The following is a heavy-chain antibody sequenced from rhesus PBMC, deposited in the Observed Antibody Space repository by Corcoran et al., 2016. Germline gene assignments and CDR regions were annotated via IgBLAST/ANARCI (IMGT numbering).Heavy chain of an antibody. V-gene: IGHV3S25*01. CDR1: GFTFSSSV. CDR2: ISRGGGST. D-gene: IGHD3-9*01. J-gene: IGHJ5-2*02. CDR3: AKDRGEYEDEGGNSLDV. Sequence: EVQLVESGGGLVQPGGSLRLPCAASGFTFSSSVMYWLRQAPGSGREWISAISRGGGSTNYADSVKGRFTISRDNSKNTLSLQMNSLRAEDTAVYYCAKDRGEYEDEGGNSLDVWGRGVLVTVSS.